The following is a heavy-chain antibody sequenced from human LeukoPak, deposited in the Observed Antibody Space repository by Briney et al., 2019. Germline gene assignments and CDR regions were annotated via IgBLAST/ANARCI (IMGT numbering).Heavy chain of an antibody. CDR1: GFTFSSYS. Sequence: GGSLRLSCAASGFTFSSYSMNWVRQAPGKGLEWVSSISSSSSYIYYADSVKGRFTISRDNAKNTLYLQMNSLRPDDTAVYYCARGGQDRNGLYYFDYWGQGTLVIVSS. J-gene: IGHJ4*02. CDR2: ISSSSSYI. V-gene: IGHV3-21*01. D-gene: IGHD2-8*01. CDR3: ARGGQDRNGLYYFDY.